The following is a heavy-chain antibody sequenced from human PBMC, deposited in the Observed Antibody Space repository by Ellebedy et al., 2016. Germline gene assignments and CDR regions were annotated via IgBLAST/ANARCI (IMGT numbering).Heavy chain of an antibody. CDR1: TFTFSTYS. J-gene: IGHJ5*01. Sequence: GGSLRLXXAASTFTFSTYSMNWVRQAPGKGLEWISHITGSSSIMYYADSVKGRFTISRDNARNSLYLQMTSLRDEDTAVYYCARGWDYGFNSWGQGTLVTVSS. V-gene: IGHV3-48*02. D-gene: IGHD3-16*01. CDR3: ARGWDYGFNS. CDR2: ITGSSSIM.